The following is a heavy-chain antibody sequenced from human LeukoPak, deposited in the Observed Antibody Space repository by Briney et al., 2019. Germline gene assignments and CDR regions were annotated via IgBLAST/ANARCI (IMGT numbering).Heavy chain of an antibody. CDR3: ARDAGYYYYYMDV. J-gene: IGHJ6*03. V-gene: IGHV4-59*11. CDR1: GASISSHY. D-gene: IGHD1-1*01. Sequence: SETLSLTCSVSGASISSHYWSWIRQPPGKGLEWIGYIYYSVRTNYNPSLKSRVTISVDTSKNQFSLKLSSVTAADTAVYYCARDAGYYYYYMDVWGKGTTVTVSS. CDR2: IYYSVRT.